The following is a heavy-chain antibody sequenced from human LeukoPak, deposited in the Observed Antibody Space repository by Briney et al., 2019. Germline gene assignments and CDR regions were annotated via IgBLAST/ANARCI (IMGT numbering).Heavy chain of an antibody. CDR3: ARDLVVAIPGYFDY. CDR1: GYTFTSYY. CDR2: INPSGGST. V-gene: IGHV1-46*01. D-gene: IGHD3-22*01. Sequence: ASVSVSCKASGYTFTSYYMHWVRQAPGQGREGMGVINPSGGSTSYAQKFQGRVTMTRDTSTSTVYMELSSLRSEDTAVYYCARDLVVAIPGYFDYWGQGTLVTVSS. J-gene: IGHJ4*02.